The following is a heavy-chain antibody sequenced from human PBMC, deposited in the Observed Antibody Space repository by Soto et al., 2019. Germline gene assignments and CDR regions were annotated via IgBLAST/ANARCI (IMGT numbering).Heavy chain of an antibody. CDR3: ASRLVVAAIYFDY. V-gene: IGHV4-34*01. CDR1: GGSFSGYY. D-gene: IGHD2-15*01. CDR2: INHSGST. Sequence: SETLSLTCAVYGGSFSGYYWSWIRQPPGKGLEWIGEINHSGSTNYNPSLKSRVTISVDTSKNQFSLVLSSVTAADTAVYYCASRLVVAAIYFDYWGQGTLVTVSS. J-gene: IGHJ4*02.